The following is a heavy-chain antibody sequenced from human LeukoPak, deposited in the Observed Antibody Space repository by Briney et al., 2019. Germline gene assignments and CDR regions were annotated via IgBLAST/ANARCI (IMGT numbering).Heavy chain of an antibody. CDR2: IIPIFGTA. CDR1: GGTFSSYA. J-gene: IGHJ4*02. CDR3: ASDTAMVGGTFDY. V-gene: IGHV1-69*05. Sequence: GSSVKVSCKASGGTFSSYAISWVRQAPGQGLEWMGGIIPIFGTANYAQKFQGRVTITTDESTSTAYMELSSLRSEDTAVYYCASDTAMVGGTFDYGGQGTLVTVSP. D-gene: IGHD5-18*01.